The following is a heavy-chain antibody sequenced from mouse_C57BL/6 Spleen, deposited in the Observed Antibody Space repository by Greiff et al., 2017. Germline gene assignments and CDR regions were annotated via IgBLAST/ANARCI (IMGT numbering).Heavy chain of an antibody. Sequence: EVQLVESGGGLVKPGGSLKLSCAASGFTFSDYGMHWVRQAPEKGLEWVAYISSGSSTIYYADTVKGRFTISRDNAKNTLFLQMTSLRSEDTAMYYCARDYYDYDGYYYAMDYWGQGTSVTVSS. J-gene: IGHJ4*01. CDR2: ISSGSSTI. CDR1: GFTFSDYG. D-gene: IGHD2-4*01. CDR3: ARDYYDYDGYYYAMDY. V-gene: IGHV5-17*01.